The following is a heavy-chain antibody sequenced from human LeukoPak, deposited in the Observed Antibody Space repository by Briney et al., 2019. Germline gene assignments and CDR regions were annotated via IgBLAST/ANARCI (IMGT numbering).Heavy chain of an antibody. D-gene: IGHD6-13*01. CDR3: ARDRLATAGNHYYYGLDV. V-gene: IGHV4-59*01. J-gene: IGHJ6*02. CDR2: IYYSGRT. CDR1: GGSITSYY. Sequence: PSETLSLTCTVSGGSITSYYWNWIRQPPGKGLEWIGYIYYSGRTNYNPSLKSRVTMSVDTSKNQLSLKLSSVTTADTAVYYCARDRLATAGNHYYYGLDVWGQGTTVTVSS.